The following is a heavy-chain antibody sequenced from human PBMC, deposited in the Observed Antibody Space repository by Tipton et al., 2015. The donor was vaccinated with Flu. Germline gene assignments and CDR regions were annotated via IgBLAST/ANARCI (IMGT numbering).Heavy chain of an antibody. CDR2: FYYDVGT. CDR1: GASLRSSSYY. J-gene: IGHJ4*02. CDR3: VRTKDGYTLSNFVY. Sequence: TLSLTCTVSGASLRSSSYYWGWIRQPQGKGLEWIGSFYYDVGTYYNPSLNSRVTISVDESKNQFSLRLTSVTAADTAVYYRVRTKDGYTLSNFVYWGQGTLVTVSS. V-gene: IGHV4-39*07. D-gene: IGHD5-24*01.